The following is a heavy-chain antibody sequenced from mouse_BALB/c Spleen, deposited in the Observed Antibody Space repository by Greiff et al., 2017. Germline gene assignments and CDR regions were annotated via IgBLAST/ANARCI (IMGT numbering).Heavy chain of an antibody. V-gene: IGHV5-6*01. CDR3: ARRSPSYYAMDY. Sequence: EVQGVESGGDLVKPGGSLKLSCAASGFTFSSYGMSWVRQTPDKRLEWVATISSGGSYTYYPDSVKGRFTISRDNAKTTLYLQMSSLKSEDTAMYYCARRSPSYYAMDYWGQGTSVTVSS. CDR2: ISSGGSYT. CDR1: GFTFSSYG. J-gene: IGHJ4*01.